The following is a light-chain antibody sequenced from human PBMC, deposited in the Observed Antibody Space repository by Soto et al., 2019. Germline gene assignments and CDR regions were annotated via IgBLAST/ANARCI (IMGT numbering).Light chain of an antibody. CDR1: QSVSSSY. CDR3: QHYGTSPFT. CDR2: GAS. Sequence: IVLTQSPGTLSLSPGERATLSCRASQSVSSSYLGWYQQKPGQAPRLLIYGASSRATGIPDRFSGSGSGTDFTLTISRLEPEDFAVYYCQHYGTSPFTFGPGTKVDI. V-gene: IGKV3-20*01. J-gene: IGKJ3*01.